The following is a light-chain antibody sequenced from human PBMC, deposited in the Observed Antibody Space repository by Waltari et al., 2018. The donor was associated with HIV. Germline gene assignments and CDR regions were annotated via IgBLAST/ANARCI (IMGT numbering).Light chain of an antibody. CDR2: LGS. J-gene: IGKJ2*01. Sequence: DIVMTQSPLSLPVSPGETASISCMSDQSLLNTNRYNYLDWYVQRPGRSPQLLVYLGSNRASGVPDRFSGSGSGTNFTLAISRVETGDVCVYFCMQVVQTPPTFGQGTTLEI. CDR1: QSLLNTNRYNY. V-gene: IGKV2-28*01. CDR3: MQVVQTPPT.